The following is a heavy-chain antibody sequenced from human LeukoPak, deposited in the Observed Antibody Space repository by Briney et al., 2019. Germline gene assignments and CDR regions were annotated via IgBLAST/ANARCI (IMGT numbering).Heavy chain of an antibody. CDR1: GFTFSSYA. CDR2: ISGSGGST. V-gene: IGHV3-23*01. J-gene: IGHJ4*02. Sequence: GGSLRLSCAASGFTFSSYAMSWVRQAPGKGLEWVSAISGSGGSTYYADSVKGRFTISRDNSKNTLFLQMNSLRAEDTAVYYCAKDGGLWVSAHWGDSWGRGTLVTVSS. CDR3: AKDGGLWVSAHWGDS. D-gene: IGHD7-27*01.